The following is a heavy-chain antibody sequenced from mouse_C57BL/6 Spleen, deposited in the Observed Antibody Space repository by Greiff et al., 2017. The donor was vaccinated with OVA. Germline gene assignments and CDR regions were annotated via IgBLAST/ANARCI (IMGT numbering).Heavy chain of an antibody. J-gene: IGHJ2*01. D-gene: IGHD4-1*01. CDR2: IYPGDGDT. CDR3: ARGDWDGYFDY. V-gene: IGHV1-80*01. Sequence: VQVVEPGAELVKPGASVKISCKASGYAFSSYWMNWVKQRPGKGLEWIGQIYPGDGDTNYNGKFKGKATLTADKSSSTAYMQLSSLTSEDSAVYFCARGDWDGYFDYWGQGTTLTVSS. CDR1: GYAFSSYW.